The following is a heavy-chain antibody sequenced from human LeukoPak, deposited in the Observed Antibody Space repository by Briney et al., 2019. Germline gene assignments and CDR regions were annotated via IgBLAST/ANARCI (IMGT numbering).Heavy chain of an antibody. CDR2: IYTSGST. J-gene: IGHJ6*02. D-gene: IGHD5-18*01. CDR3: ARDNSWTAAMVSYYYGMAV. Sequence: TSETLSLTCTVSGGSISSYYWSWIRQPAGKGLEWIGRIYTSGSTNYNPSLKSRVTMSVDTSKNQFSLKLSSVTAADPAVYYCARDNSWTAAMVSYYYGMAVWGQGTTVTVSS. CDR1: GGSISSYY. V-gene: IGHV4-4*07.